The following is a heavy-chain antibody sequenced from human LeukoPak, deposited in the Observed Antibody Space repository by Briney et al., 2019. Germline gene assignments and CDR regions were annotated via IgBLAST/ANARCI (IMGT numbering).Heavy chain of an antibody. D-gene: IGHD3-9*01. J-gene: IGHJ4*02. V-gene: IGHV1-69*04. CDR2: IIPILGIA. CDR3: ARDRRLGVFDY. Sequence: SVKVPCKASGGTFSSYAISWVRQAPGQGLEWMGRIIPILGIANYAQKFQGRVTITADKSTSTAYMELSSLRSEDTAVYYCARDRRLGVFDYWGQGTLVTVSS. CDR1: GGTFSSYA.